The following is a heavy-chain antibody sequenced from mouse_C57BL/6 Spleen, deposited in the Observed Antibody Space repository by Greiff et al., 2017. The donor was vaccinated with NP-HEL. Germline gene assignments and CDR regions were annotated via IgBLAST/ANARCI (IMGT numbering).Heavy chain of an antibody. CDR1: GYTFTDYY. Sequence: VQLQQSGPVLVKPGASVKMSCKASGYTFTDYYMNWVKQSHGKSLEWIGVINPYNGGTSYNQKFKGKATLTVDKSSSTAYMELNSLTSEDSAVYYCARPYYSNYWCAYWGQGTLVTVSA. CDR2: INPYNGGT. J-gene: IGHJ3*01. V-gene: IGHV1-19*01. D-gene: IGHD2-5*01. CDR3: ARPYYSNYWCAY.